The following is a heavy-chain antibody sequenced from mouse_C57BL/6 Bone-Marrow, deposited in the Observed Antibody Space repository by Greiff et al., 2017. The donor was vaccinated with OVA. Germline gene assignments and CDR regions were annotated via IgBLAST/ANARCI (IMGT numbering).Heavy chain of an antibody. CDR3: TPMTTVVATDWYFDV. CDR2: IDPENGDT. V-gene: IGHV14-4*01. J-gene: IGHJ1*03. D-gene: IGHD1-1*01. Sequence: VQLQQSGAELVRPGASVKLSCTASGFNIKDDYMHWVKQRPEQGLEWIGWIDPENGDTEYASKFQGKATITADTSSNTAYLQLSSLTSEDTAVYYCTPMTTVVATDWYFDVWGTGTTVTVSS. CDR1: GFNIKDDY.